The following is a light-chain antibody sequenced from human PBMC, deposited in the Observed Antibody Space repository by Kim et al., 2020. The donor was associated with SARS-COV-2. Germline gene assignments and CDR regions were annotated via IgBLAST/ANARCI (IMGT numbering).Light chain of an antibody. J-gene: IGKJ1*01. CDR2: GAS. V-gene: IGKV1-5*01. Sequence: SATVGDRVTITCRASQSIDSWLAWYQQKPGKAPKLLIYGASTLASGVLPRFSGRGSGTEFTLTISSLQPDDFATYYCQQYESFSTFGQGAKVEI. CDR1: QSIDSW. CDR3: QQYESFST.